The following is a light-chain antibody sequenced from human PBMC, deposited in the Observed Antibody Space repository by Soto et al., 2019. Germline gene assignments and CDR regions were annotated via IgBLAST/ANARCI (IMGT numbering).Light chain of an antibody. J-gene: IGKJ1*01. CDR3: QQYNSYSPT. V-gene: IGKV1-5*01. CDR1: QSISNW. Sequence: DIQMTQSPSTLPASVGDRVTITCRASQSISNWLAWYQQKPGTAPKVLIYHASNLQSGVPSRFSGSGSETEFTLTISGLQPGDSATYYCQQYNSYSPTFGQGTKGDIK. CDR2: HAS.